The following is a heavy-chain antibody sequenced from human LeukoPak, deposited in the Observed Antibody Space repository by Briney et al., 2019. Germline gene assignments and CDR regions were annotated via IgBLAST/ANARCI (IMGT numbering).Heavy chain of an antibody. Sequence: GGSLRLSCAASGFTFSNAWMSWVRQAPGKGLEWVCRIKSKTDGGTTDYAAPVIGRFTITRDDSKNTLYLQMNSLKTEDTAVYQCTTDGGAVLRFLEWLSTVVQHWGQGTLVTVSS. CDR1: GFTFSNAW. CDR2: IKSKTDGGTT. V-gene: IGHV3-15*01. D-gene: IGHD3-3*01. J-gene: IGHJ1*01. CDR3: TTDGGAVLRFLEWLSTVVQH.